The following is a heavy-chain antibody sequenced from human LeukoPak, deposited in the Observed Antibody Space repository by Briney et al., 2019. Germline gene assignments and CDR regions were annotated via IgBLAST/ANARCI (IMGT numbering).Heavy chain of an antibody. Sequence: PQTLSLTCTVSGGSISSGDYYWSWIRQPPGKGLEWIGYIYYSGSTYYNPSLKSRVTISVDTSKNQFSLKLSSVTAADTAVYYCASEQGDILTGVIDYWGQGTLVTVSS. CDR2: IYYSGST. V-gene: IGHV4-30-4*01. D-gene: IGHD3-9*01. CDR1: GGSISSGDYY. CDR3: ASEQGDILTGVIDY. J-gene: IGHJ4*02.